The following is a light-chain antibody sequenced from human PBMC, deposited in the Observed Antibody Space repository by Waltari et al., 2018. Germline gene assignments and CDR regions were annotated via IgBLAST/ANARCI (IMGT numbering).Light chain of an antibody. CDR1: SRDVGVYHY. CDR2: DVS. CDR3: NSYTGSSSWV. Sequence: QSALTQPASVSGPPAQTTTSSSYGISRDVGVYHYVSWYQHHPGKAPKLMIYDVSQRPSGVSDRFSGSKSGNTASLTISGLQAEDEADYYCNSYTGSSSWVFGGGTKVTVL. V-gene: IGLV2-14*03. J-gene: IGLJ3*02.